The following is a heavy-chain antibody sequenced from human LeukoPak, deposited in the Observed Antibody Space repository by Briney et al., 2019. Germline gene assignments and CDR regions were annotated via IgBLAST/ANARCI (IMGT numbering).Heavy chain of an antibody. CDR3: AALGYCSSVSCSRAWFDY. J-gene: IGHJ5*01. CDR2: IKQNGREK. Sequence: PGGSLRLSCATYGFTFSSYYISWVRQAPGKGLQWVANIKQNGREKDYEDTAKGRHTIYRENAKNSLSLQMNSLRDEDSAVYYCAALGYCSSVSCSRAWFDYWGQRTPVTVSS. V-gene: IGHV3-7*01. CDR1: GFTFSSYY. D-gene: IGHD2-2*01.